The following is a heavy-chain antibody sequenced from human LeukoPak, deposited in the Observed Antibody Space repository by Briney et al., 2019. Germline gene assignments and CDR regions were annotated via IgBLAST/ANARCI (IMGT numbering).Heavy chain of an antibody. J-gene: IGHJ4*02. Sequence: GGSLRLSCVVSGFTFSSSNMNWVRQAPGKGLEWVSAISGSGGSTYYADSVKGRFTISRDNAKNSLYLQMNSLRAEDTAVYYCARNGQNGFDYWGQGTLVTVSS. CDR1: GFTFSSSN. D-gene: IGHD2-8*01. CDR3: ARNGQNGFDY. V-gene: IGHV3-21*01. CDR2: ISGSGGST.